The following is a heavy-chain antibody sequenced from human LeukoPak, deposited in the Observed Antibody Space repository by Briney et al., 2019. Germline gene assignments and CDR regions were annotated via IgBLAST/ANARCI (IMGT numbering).Heavy chain of an antibody. CDR2: ISGSGGST. J-gene: IGHJ6*02. CDR3: AKNGHYYYYGMDV. Sequence: GGSLRLSCAASGFTFSSYAVSWVRQAPGKGLEWVSAISGSGGSTYYADSAKGRFTISRDNSKNTLYLQMNSLRAEDTAVYYCAKNGHYYYYGMDVWGQGTTVTVSS. D-gene: IGHD2-8*01. CDR1: GFTFSSYA. V-gene: IGHV3-23*01.